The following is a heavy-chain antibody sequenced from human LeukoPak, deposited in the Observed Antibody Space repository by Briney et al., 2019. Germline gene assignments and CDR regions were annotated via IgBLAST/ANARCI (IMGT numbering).Heavy chain of an antibody. CDR1: GFTLSRYA. J-gene: IGHJ4*02. CDR3: AKDERFGEFPLGTFDC. V-gene: IGHV3-23*01. Sequence: GGSLRLSCAASGFTLSRYAMTWVRQAPGKGLDWVAAISGSGGSTYYADSVKGRFTVSRDNSKNTLYLQMNSLRAEDTAVYYCAKDERFGEFPLGTFDCWGREPWSPSPQ. CDR2: ISGSGGST. D-gene: IGHD3-10*01.